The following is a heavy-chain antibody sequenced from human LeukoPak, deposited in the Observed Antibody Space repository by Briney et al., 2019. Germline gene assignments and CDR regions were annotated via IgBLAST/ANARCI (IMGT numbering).Heavy chain of an antibody. CDR1: GVTFDDYA. Sequence: GGSLRLSCADSGVTFDDYAMHWVRQAPGKGLERVSGIRWTTGSIAYADSVTGRFTTSRDNAKHSLYLQMTNLRAADMALYYCAKADSSGYYTAFDIWGQGTMVTVSS. D-gene: IGHD3-22*01. J-gene: IGHJ3*02. V-gene: IGHV3-9*03. CDR2: IRWTTGSI. CDR3: AKADSSGYYTAFDI.